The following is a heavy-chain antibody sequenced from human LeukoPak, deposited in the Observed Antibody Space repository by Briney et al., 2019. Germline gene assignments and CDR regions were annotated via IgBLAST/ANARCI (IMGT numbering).Heavy chain of an antibody. J-gene: IGHJ6*03. CDR3: ARGILGVGDYNMDV. CDR2: ISSSSSYI. Sequence: EGSLRLSCAASGFTFSSYSMNWVRQAPGKGLEWVSSISSSSSYIYYADSVKGRFTISRDNAKNSLYLQMNSLRAEDTAVYYCARGILGVGDYNMDVWGKGTTVTVSS. D-gene: IGHD2-8*01. CDR1: GFTFSSYS. V-gene: IGHV3-21*01.